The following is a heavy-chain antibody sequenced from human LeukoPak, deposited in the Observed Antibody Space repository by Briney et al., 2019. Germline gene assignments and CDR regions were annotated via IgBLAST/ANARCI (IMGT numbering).Heavy chain of an antibody. V-gene: IGHV4-4*07. Sequence: SETLSLTCTVSGGSVSTYYWSWIRQPAGKGLEWIGRFYSSGSTSYNPSLKSRVSMSIDTSKNQFSLNLTSVTAADTAVYYCARHPRVEVADPGAPHIWGQGTMVTVSS. J-gene: IGHJ3*02. CDR2: FYSSGST. CDR1: GGSVSTYY. CDR3: ARHPRVEVADPGAPHI. D-gene: IGHD6-19*01.